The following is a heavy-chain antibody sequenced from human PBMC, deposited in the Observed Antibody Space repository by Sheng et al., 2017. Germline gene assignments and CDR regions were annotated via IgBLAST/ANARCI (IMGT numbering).Heavy chain of an antibody. D-gene: IGHD2-15*01. V-gene: IGHV1-18*01. J-gene: IGHJ6*03. Sequence: QVQLVQSGAEVKKPGASVKVSCKASGYTFTSYGISWVRQAPGQGLEWMGWISAYNGNTNYAQKLQGRVTMTTDTSTSTAYMELRSLRSDDTAVYYCARGYCSGGSCNRGYYYYYMDVWGKGTTVTVSS. CDR3: ARGYCSGGSCNRGYYYYYMDV. CDR1: GYTFTSYG. CDR2: ISAYNGNT.